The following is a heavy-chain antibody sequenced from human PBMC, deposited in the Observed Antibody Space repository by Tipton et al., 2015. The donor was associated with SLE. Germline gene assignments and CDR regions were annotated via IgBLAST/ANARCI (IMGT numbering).Heavy chain of an antibody. Sequence: GLVKPSETLSLTCAVYGGSFSGYYWSWIRQPPGKGLEWIGEINHSGSTNYNPSLKSRVTISVDTSKNQFSLRLSSVTAADTAVYYCARPRSPWAFDIWGQGTMVTVSS. CDR2: INHSGST. J-gene: IGHJ3*02. CDR1: GGSFSGYY. D-gene: IGHD6-13*01. V-gene: IGHV4-34*01. CDR3: ARPRSPWAFDI.